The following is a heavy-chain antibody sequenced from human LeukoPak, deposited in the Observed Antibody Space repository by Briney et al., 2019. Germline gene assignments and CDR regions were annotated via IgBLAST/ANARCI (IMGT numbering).Heavy chain of an antibody. CDR3: ARVYGEEALDF. D-gene: IGHD4-17*01. CDR1: GYTFTSYG. CDR2: ISAYNGNT. Sequence: ASVKVSCKASGYTFTSYGISWVRQAPGQGLEWMGWISAYNGNTNYAQKFQGRVTMTRNTSISTAYMELSSLRSEDTAAYYCARVYGEEALDFWGQGTLVTVSS. V-gene: IGHV1-18*01. J-gene: IGHJ3*01.